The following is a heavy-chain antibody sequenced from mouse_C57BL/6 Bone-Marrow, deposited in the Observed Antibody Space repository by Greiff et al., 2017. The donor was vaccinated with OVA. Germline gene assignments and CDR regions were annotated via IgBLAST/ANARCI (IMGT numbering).Heavy chain of an antibody. CDR1: GYTFTDYY. CDR2: IFPGSGST. V-gene: IGHV1-75*01. Sequence: VQVVESGPELVQPGASVKLSCTASGYTFTDYYINWVQQSPGQGLEWIGWIFPGSGSTSSHEQFSGKATLTVAKSSSTAYMLLSSLTSEDSAVYVCARSDYGSRSLDFDYWGQGTTLTVSS. J-gene: IGHJ2*01. CDR3: ARSDYGSRSLDFDY. D-gene: IGHD1-1*01.